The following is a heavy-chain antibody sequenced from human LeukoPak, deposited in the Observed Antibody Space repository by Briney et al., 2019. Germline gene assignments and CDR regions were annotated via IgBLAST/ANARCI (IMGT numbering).Heavy chain of an antibody. CDR3: AREYYDILTGYYSPEAFDI. D-gene: IGHD3-9*01. CDR1: GFTFSSYN. V-gene: IGHV3-48*02. J-gene: IGHJ3*02. CDR2: ISSRSSTI. Sequence: GGSLRLSCVASGFTFSSYNMNWVRHAPGKGLERVSYISSRSSTIYSADSVKGRFTISRDNAKNSLYLQMNSLRDEDTAVYYCAREYYDILTGYYSPEAFDIWGQGTMVTVSS.